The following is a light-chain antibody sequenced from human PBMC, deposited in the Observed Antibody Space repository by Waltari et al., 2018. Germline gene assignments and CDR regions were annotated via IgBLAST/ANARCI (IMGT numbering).Light chain of an antibody. Sequence: QPVLTQPPSASGTPGQTVTISCSGGSANVGTNSVSWYKQLPGVAPELLLYSDNQRPPGVPDHFSGSRSGTSASLAISGLRSDDEADYYCATWDERLTGFWVFGGGTRLTV. CDR3: ATWDERLTGFWV. V-gene: IGLV1-47*02. J-gene: IGLJ3*02. CDR2: SDN. CDR1: SANVGTNS.